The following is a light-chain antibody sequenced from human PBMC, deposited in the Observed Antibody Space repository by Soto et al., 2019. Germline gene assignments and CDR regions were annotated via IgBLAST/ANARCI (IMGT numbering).Light chain of an antibody. V-gene: IGKV3-20*01. CDR1: QSASSSY. J-gene: IGKJ1*01. CDR3: KQYGSSRT. Sequence: EIVLTQSPGTLSLSPGERATLSCRASQSASSSYLAWYQQKPGQAPRLLIYGASSRATGIPDRFSGSGSGTDFTLTISRLEPEDFAVYYCKQYGSSRTFGQGTKVEIK. CDR2: GAS.